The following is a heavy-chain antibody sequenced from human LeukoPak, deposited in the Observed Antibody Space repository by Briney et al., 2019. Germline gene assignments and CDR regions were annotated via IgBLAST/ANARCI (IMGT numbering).Heavy chain of an antibody. CDR2: ISGSGGST. Sequence: GGSLRLSCAASGFTFSSYAMSWVRQAPGKGLEWVSAISGSGGSTYYADSVKGRFTISRDNSKNTLYLQMNSLRAEDTAVYYCARVPPPNGGCSGGSCYSRYFDYWGQGTLVTVSS. D-gene: IGHD2-15*01. CDR3: ARVPPPNGGCSGGSCYSRYFDY. V-gene: IGHV3-23*01. J-gene: IGHJ4*02. CDR1: GFTFSSYA.